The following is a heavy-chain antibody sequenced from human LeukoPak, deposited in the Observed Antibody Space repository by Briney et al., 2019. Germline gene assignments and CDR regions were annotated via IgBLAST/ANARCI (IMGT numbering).Heavy chain of an antibody. D-gene: IGHD3-22*01. CDR3: AKDLDSSGYRFYFRH. Sequence: GGSLRLSCAASGFSFDEYTLPWVRQAPGKGLEWVSLISWDGGSRDYADSVKGRFTISRDNSKNSLYLQMNSLRTEDTALYYGAKDLDSSGYRFYFRHWGQGTLVTVSS. CDR2: ISWDGGSR. CDR1: GFSFDEYT. V-gene: IGHV3-43*01. J-gene: IGHJ1*01.